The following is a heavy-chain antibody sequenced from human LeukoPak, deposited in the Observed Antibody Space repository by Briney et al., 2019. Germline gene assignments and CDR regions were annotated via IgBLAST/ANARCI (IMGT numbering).Heavy chain of an antibody. CDR2: TSSDGSNE. V-gene: IGHV3-30*18. CDR1: GFPFSTYG. CDR3: AKDSGKSAGIAVSRAPQDY. D-gene: IGHD6-19*01. Sequence: GGSLRLSCAASGFPFSTYGLHWVRQAPGKGLEWVAVTSSDGSNEYFADSVKGRFTISRDNSKSTLYLQMDSLRTEDTAVYYCAKDSGKSAGIAVSRAPQDYWGQGTLVTVSS. J-gene: IGHJ4*02.